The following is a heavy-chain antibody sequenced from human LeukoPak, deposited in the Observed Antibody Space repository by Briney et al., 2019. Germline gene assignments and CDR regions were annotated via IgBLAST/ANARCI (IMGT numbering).Heavy chain of an antibody. CDR1: GGSISSSSYY. J-gene: IGHJ4*02. D-gene: IGHD1-26*01. CDR2: IYYSGST. CDR3: ARVRGSYGPFDY. V-gene: IGHV4-61*05. Sequence: SETLSLTCTVSGGSISSSSYYWGWIRQPPGRGLEWIGYIYYSGSTNYNPPLKSRVTISVDTSKNQFSLKLSSVTAADTAVYYCARVRGSYGPFDYWGQGTLVTVSS.